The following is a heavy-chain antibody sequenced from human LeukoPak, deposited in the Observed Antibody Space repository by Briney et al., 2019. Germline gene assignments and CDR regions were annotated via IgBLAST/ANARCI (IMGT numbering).Heavy chain of an antibody. D-gene: IGHD3-10*01. CDR2: IKQDGSEK. CDR1: EFTFSSFW. V-gene: IGHV3-7*03. CDR3: AKGGFGELSYYFDY. Sequence: GGSLRLSCAASEFTFSSFWMRWVRQAPGKGLELVANIKQDGSEKYYVDSVQGRFTISRDNAKNSLYLQMNSLRAEDMALYYCAKGGFGELSYYFDYWGLGALVTVSS. J-gene: IGHJ4*02.